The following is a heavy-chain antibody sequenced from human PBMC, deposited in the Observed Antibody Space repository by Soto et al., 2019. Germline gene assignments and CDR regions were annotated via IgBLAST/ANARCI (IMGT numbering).Heavy chain of an antibody. CDR2: IYWDDDK. Sequence: QITLKESGPTLVKPTQTLTLTCTFSGFSLSTSGVGVGWIRQPPGKALAWLALIYWDDDKRYSPSLKSRLTIAKDTYKNLVVLTMTNMEPVDTATYYYAHSDGYSGSFDYRGQGTLVTVSS. CDR3: AHSDGYSGSFDY. D-gene: IGHD5-12*01. CDR1: GFSLSTSGVG. J-gene: IGHJ4*02. V-gene: IGHV2-5*02.